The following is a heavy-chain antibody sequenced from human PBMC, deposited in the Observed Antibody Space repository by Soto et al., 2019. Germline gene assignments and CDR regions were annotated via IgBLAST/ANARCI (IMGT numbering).Heavy chain of an antibody. CDR2: VNPSGGST. V-gene: IGHV1-46*01. CDR1: GYIFTAYS. CDR3: AREENCSDGICYSEYFQR. Sequence: VQLVQSGAEVKKPGASVKVSCKASGYIFTAYSMHWVRQAPGQGLEWMGVVNPSGGSTNYAQKFQGRITMTRDTSTSTVYMDLSSLTSEDTAVYYCAREENCSDGICYSEYFQRWGQGTLVTVSS. D-gene: IGHD2-15*01. J-gene: IGHJ1*01.